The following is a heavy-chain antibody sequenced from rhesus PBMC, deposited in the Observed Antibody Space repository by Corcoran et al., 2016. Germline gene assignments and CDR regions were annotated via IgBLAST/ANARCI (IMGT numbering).Heavy chain of an antibody. J-gene: IGHJ4*01. V-gene: IGHV4-160*01. CDR1: GGSISSNY. Sequence: QVQLQQWGEGLVKPSETLSLTCAVYGGSISSNYWSWIRQPPGKGLECIGRHRSGGSTNYNPPLKSLVTISIDTSKTQFSLKLSSVTAADSAMYYCARGGGGRIAAGLHYWGQGVLVTVSS. D-gene: IGHD6-13*01. CDR2: HRSGGST. CDR3: ARGGGGRIAAGLHY.